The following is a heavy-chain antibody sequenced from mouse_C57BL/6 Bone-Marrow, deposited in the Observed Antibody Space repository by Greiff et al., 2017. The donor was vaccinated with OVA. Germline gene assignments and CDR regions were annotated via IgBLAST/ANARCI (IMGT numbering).Heavy chain of an antibody. CDR1: GYTFTSYW. V-gene: IGHV1-50*01. CDR2: IDPSDSYT. D-gene: IGHD2-4*01. Sequence: VQLQQPGAELVKPGASVKLSCKASGYTFTSYWMQWVKQRPGQGLEWIGEIDPSDSYTNYNQKFKGKATLTVDTSSSTAYMQLSSLTSEDSAVYYGARGGYYDPRGFDYWGQGTTLTVSS. J-gene: IGHJ2*01. CDR3: ARGGYYDPRGFDY.